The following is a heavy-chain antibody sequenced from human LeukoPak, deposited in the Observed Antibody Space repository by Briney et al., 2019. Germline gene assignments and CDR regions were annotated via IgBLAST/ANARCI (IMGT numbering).Heavy chain of an antibody. CDR3: ARLGARQVLDY. J-gene: IGHJ4*02. Sequence: GGSLRLSCAASGFTFSSYAMSWVRQAPGKGLEWVANIKQDGGEKYYVDSVKGRFTISRDNAKNSLYLQMNSLRAEDTAVYYCARLGARQVLDYWGQGTLVTVSS. D-gene: IGHD4-17*01. CDR1: GFTFSSYA. CDR2: IKQDGGEK. V-gene: IGHV3-7*01.